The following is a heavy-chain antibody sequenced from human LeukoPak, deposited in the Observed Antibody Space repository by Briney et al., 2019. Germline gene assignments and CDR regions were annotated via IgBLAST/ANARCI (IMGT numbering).Heavy chain of an antibody. D-gene: IGHD1-7*01. CDR3: ARGGRLRTGTTAY. CDR2: LSYGGSNK. V-gene: IGHV3-30*04. CDR1: GFTFSSYA. Sequence: GGSLRLSCAASGFTFSSYAMHWVRQAPGKGLEWVAGLSYGGSNKNYADSVKGRFTISRDSSRNTLYLQMNSLRPEDTAVYYCARGGRLRTGTTAYWGQGTLVTVSS. J-gene: IGHJ4*02.